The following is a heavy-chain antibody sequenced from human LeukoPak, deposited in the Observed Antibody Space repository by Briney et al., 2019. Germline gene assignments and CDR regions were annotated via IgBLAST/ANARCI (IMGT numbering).Heavy chain of an antibody. Sequence: ASVKVSCKASGFTFTSYATHWVRQAPGQRLEWMGWINAGNGNTRYSQKFQGRVTITRDTSASTAYMELSSLRSEDTAVYYCARDEGGGYDCWGQGTLVTVSS. CDR3: ARDEGGGYDC. D-gene: IGHD5-12*01. J-gene: IGHJ4*02. V-gene: IGHV1-3*01. CDR2: INAGNGNT. CDR1: GFTFTSYA.